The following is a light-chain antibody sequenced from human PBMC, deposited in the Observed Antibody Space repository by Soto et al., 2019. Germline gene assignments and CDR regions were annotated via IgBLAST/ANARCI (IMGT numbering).Light chain of an antibody. CDR2: ENN. V-gene: IGLV1-51*02. J-gene: IGLJ2*01. CDR1: SSNIGNNY. Sequence: QSVLTQPPSVSAAPGQKVTISCSGSSSNIGNNYVSWYQQLPGTAPKLLIYENNKRPSGIPDRFSGSKSGTSATLGITGLQTGDEADYYSGTWEICLTVVFGGGTKLTVL. CDR3: GTWEICLTVV.